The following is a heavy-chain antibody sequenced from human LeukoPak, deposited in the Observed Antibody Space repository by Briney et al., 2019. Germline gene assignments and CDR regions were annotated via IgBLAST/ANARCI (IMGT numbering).Heavy chain of an antibody. D-gene: IGHD3-3*01. V-gene: IGHV3-30*18. J-gene: IGHJ6*02. CDR1: GFSSSDYW. CDR2: ISYDGSNK. Sequence: GGSLRLSCAASGFSSSDYWMHWVRQAPGKGLEWVAVISYDGSNKYYADSVKGRFTISRDNSKNTLYLQMNSLRAEDTAVYYCAKDGRTIFGSMDVWGQGTTVTVSS. CDR3: AKDGRTIFGSMDV.